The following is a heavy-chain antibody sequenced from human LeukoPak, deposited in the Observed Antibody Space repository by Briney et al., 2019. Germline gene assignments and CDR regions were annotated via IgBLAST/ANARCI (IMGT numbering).Heavy chain of an antibody. Sequence: GGSLRLSCAASGFTFSNYAMTWVRQAPGRGLEWISTITRFTGTTYYADSVKGRFTISRGDSNNTLYLQMNSLRAEDTAVYYCARYRSVTTGKRFFDYWGQGTLVTVSS. V-gene: IGHV3-23*01. D-gene: IGHD4-17*01. CDR2: ITRFTGTT. CDR3: ARYRSVTTGKRFFDY. J-gene: IGHJ4*02. CDR1: GFTFSNYA.